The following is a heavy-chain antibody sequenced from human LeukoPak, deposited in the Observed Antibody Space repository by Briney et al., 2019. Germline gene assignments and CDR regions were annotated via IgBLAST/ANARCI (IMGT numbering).Heavy chain of an antibody. V-gene: IGHV3-66*01. CDR3: ARGYYDSSGYPGWGFDP. CDR1: GFTFSSYG. CDR2: IYSGGST. J-gene: IGHJ5*02. D-gene: IGHD3-22*01. Sequence: GGTLRLSCAASGFTFSSYGMSWVRQAPGKGLEWVSVIYSGGSTYYADSVKGRFTISRDNSKNTVYLRMNSLRAEDTAVYYCARGYYDSSGYPGWGFDPWGQGTLVTVSS.